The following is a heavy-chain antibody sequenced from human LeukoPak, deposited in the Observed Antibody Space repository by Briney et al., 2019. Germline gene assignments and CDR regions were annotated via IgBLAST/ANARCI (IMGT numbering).Heavy chain of an antibody. J-gene: IGHJ3*02. D-gene: IGHD4-17*01. CDR2: ISNNGGST. CDR3: ARVEGYGDYGAFDI. CDR1: GFTFSSYA. Sequence: PGGSLRLSCAASGFTFSSYAMHWVRQAPGKGLEYVSAISNNGGSTYYANSVEGRFTISRDNSKNTLYLQMGSLRAEDMAVYYCARVEGYGDYGAFDIWGQGTMVTVSS. V-gene: IGHV3-64*01.